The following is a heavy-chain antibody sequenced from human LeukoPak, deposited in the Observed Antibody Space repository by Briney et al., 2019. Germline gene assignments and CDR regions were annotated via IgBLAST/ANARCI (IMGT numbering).Heavy chain of an antibody. Sequence: GESLKISCKGSGYSFTSYWIGWVRQMPGKGLEWMGIIYPGDSDTRYSPSFQGQVTISADKSISTAYLQWSSLKASDTAMYYCARKFYYYDSSGYYYGSNNLFDPWGQGTLVTVSS. CDR2: IYPGDSDT. D-gene: IGHD3-22*01. CDR3: ARKFYYYDSSGYYYGSNNLFDP. J-gene: IGHJ5*02. CDR1: GYSFTSYW. V-gene: IGHV5-51*01.